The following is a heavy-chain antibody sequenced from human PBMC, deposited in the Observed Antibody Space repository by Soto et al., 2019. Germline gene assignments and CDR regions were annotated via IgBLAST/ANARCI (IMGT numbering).Heavy chain of an antibody. CDR2: ISSSSSTI. J-gene: IGHJ6*02. Sequence: GGSLRRSCAASGFTCSSYSMNWVRQAPGKGLEWVSYISSSSSTIYYADSVKGRFTISRDNAKNSLYLQMNSLRDEDTAVYYCASVFGYYYDSSGYYNPYYGMDVWGQGTAVTVSS. CDR3: ASVFGYYYDSSGYYNPYYGMDV. D-gene: IGHD3-22*01. V-gene: IGHV3-48*02. CDR1: GFTCSSYS.